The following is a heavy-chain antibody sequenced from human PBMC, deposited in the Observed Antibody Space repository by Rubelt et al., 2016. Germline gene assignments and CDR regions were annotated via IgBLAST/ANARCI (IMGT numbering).Heavy chain of an antibody. D-gene: IGHD5-12*01. Sequence: QVQLQESGPGLVKPSETLSLTCTVSGGSISSYYWSWIRQPPGKGLEWIGYIYYSGSTNYNPSLRGGVTISVEPSKNQFSLNPVSVTAAETAGYYCARGDDSGYDYYYYGMDVWGQGTTVTVSS. CDR3: ARGDDSGYDYYYYGMDV. CDR1: GGSISSYY. V-gene: IGHV4-59*12. CDR2: IYYSGST. J-gene: IGHJ6*02.